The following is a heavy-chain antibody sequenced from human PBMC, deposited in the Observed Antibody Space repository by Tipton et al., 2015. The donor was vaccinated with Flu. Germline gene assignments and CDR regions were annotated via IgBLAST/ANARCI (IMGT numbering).Heavy chain of an antibody. CDR2: IYSSGST. CDR3: AREKDSSGSKYFQH. D-gene: IGHD6-19*01. CDR1: GASISSRSYY. V-gene: IGHV4-39*07. J-gene: IGHJ1*01. Sequence: TLSLTCTVSGASISSRSYYWGWIRQPPGKGLEWIGCIYSSGSTYYNPSLKSRVTISLDTSKNQFSLKLSSVTAADTAVYYCAREKDSSGSKYFQHWGQGTLVTVSS.